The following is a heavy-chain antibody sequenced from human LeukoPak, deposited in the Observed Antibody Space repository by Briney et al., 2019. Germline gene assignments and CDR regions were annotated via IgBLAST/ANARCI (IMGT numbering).Heavy chain of an antibody. Sequence: GGSLRLSCAASGIPFSHYAMHWVRQAPGKGLEFVAAIGYAGPVKFYASSVKGRFTISRDNSKNTLYVQMNSLRVEDTAIYYCTIQCSGSSCRLPDVWGQGTTVTVSS. CDR1: GIPFSHYA. J-gene: IGHJ6*02. CDR2: IGYAGPVK. D-gene: IGHD2-15*01. V-gene: IGHV3-64*01. CDR3: TIQCSGSSCRLPDV.